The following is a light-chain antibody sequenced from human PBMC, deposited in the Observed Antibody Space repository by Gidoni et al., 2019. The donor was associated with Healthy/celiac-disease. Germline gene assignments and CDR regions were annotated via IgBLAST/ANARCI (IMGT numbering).Light chain of an antibody. J-gene: IGKJ1*01. Sequence: IVLTQSPGTLSLSPGERATLSCRASQSVSSSYLAWYQQKPGPAPRLLIYGASSRATGIPDRFSSGGSGTDFTLTISRLEPEDFAVYYCQQYGSSPWTFXQXTKVEIK. V-gene: IGKV3-20*01. CDR2: GAS. CDR1: QSVSSSY. CDR3: QQYGSSPWT.